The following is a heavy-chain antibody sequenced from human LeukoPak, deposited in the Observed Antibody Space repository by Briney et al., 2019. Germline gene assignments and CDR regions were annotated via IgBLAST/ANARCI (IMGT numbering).Heavy chain of an antibody. D-gene: IGHD1-14*01. Sequence: GGSLRLSCAASGFTFSSYSMNWVRQAPGKGLEWVAFIRYDGSNKYYADSVKGRFTISRDNSKNTLYLQMNSLRAEDTAVFYCALDSGDFWGQGTLVTVSS. V-gene: IGHV3-30*02. CDR3: ALDSGDF. CDR2: IRYDGSNK. J-gene: IGHJ4*02. CDR1: GFTFSSYS.